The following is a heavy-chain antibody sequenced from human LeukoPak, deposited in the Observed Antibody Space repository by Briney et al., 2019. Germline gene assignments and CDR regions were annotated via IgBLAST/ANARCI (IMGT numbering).Heavy chain of an antibody. Sequence: GGSLRLSCAASGFTFSSYSMNWVRQAPGKGLEWVSSISSSSSYINYADSVKGRFTISRDNAKNSLYLQMNSLRAEDTAVYYCARDLRSSGYYAFDYWGQGILVTVSS. V-gene: IGHV3-21*01. CDR1: GFTFSSYS. J-gene: IGHJ4*02. CDR2: ISSSSSYI. CDR3: ARDLRSSGYYAFDY. D-gene: IGHD3-22*01.